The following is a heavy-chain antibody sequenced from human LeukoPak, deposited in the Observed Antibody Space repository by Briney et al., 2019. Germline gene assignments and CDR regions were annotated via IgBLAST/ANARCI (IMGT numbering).Heavy chain of an antibody. CDR2: ISSSSSYI. CDR1: GFTFSSYS. Sequence: PGGSLRLSCAASGFTFSSYSMNWVRQAPGKGLEWVSSISSSSSYIYYADSVKGRFTISRDSSKNTPYLQMNSLRPEDTAVYYCARARPSMWIDYWGQGTLVTVSS. CDR3: ARARPSMWIDY. J-gene: IGHJ4*02. V-gene: IGHV3-21*01. D-gene: IGHD5-12*01.